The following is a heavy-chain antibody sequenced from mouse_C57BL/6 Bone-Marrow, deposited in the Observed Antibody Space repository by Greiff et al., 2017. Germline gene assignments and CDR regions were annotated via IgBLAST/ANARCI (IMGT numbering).Heavy chain of an antibody. CDR2: ISNGGGST. Sequence: EVKLVESGGGLVQPGGSLKLSCAASGFTFSDYYMYWVRQTPEKRLEWVAYISNGGGSTYYPDTVKGRFTISRDNAKNTLYLQMSRLKSEDTAMYYCARQGYSNYPYYYAMDYWGQGTSVTVSS. V-gene: IGHV5-12*01. J-gene: IGHJ4*01. D-gene: IGHD2-5*01. CDR3: ARQGYSNYPYYYAMDY. CDR1: GFTFSDYY.